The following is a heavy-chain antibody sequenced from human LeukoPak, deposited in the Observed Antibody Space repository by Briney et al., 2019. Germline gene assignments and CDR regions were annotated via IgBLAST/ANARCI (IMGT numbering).Heavy chain of an antibody. CDR1: GYMFPSYT. D-gene: IGHD3-22*01. J-gene: IGHJ6*02. Sequence: ASVNVSCKASGYMFPSYTITWVRQAPGQGLEWMGGISAYNGATNYAHKVQGRVTMTTDTSTSTAYMELKSLISDDTAVYYCARGRYHYDSSGSPKSAYYGLDVWGQGTAVTVSS. V-gene: IGHV1-18*01. CDR2: ISAYNGAT. CDR3: ARGRYHYDSSGSPKSAYYGLDV.